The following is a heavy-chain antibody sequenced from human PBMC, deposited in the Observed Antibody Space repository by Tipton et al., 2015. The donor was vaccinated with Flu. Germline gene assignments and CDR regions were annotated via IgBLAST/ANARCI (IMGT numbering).Heavy chain of an antibody. CDR1: GGSISSFY. V-gene: IGHV4-59*08. CDR3: ARREGSSGWFGMDV. CDR2: IYYSGST. Sequence: TLSLTCTVSGGSISSFYWSWIRQPPEKGLEWIGYIYYSGSTNYNPPLKSRVTISVDTSKNQFSLKLSSVTAADTAVYYCARREGSSGWFGMDVWGQGTTVTVSS. J-gene: IGHJ6*02. D-gene: IGHD6-19*01.